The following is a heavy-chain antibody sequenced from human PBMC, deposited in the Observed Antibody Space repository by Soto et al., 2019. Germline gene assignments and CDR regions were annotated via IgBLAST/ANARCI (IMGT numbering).Heavy chain of an antibody. D-gene: IGHD3-3*01. J-gene: IGHJ3*01. CDR2: ISYEGETK. Sequence: QVHLVESGGGVVQPGRSLRLSCVVSGVTFRTYGIHWVRQAPGKGLEWVAVISYEGETKLYADSVKGRFTISKDTAKNTVFLQVNGLATEDTALYFGEKSDKGVFGVVRSAALAPFDVWGQGTLVADSS. CDR1: GVTFRTYG. CDR3: EKSDKGVFGVVRSAALAPFDV. V-gene: IGHV3-30*18.